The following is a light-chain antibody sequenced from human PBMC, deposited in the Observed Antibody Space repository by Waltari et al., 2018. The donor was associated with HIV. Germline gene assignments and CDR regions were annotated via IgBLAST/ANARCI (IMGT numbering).Light chain of an antibody. V-gene: IGLV1-44*01. CDR2: SNN. CDR3: AAWDDIVNGPWLV. J-gene: IGLJ2*01. CDR1: SSNIGSTT. Sequence: SVLTPPPSASGTPGQRVTISSSGSSSNIGSTTVNWYHQLHGTAPKLLIYSNNQRPSGVPDRFSGSKSGTSASLAISGLQSEDEADYYWAAWDDIVNGPWLVFGGGTKLTVL.